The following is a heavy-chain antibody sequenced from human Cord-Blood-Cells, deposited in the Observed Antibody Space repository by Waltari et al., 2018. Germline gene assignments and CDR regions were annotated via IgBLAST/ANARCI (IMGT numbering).Heavy chain of an antibody. CDR2: IWYDGSNK. J-gene: IGHJ3*02. V-gene: IGHV3-33*01. CDR1: GFTLSSYG. Sequence: QVQLVDSGGGVVQHGRSLRLSCAASGFTLSSYGRHWVRQAAGKGLEWVAVIWYDGSNKYYADSVKGRFTISRDNSKNTLYLQMNSLRAEDTAVYYCARGDPLDAFDIWGQGTMVTVSS. CDR3: ARGDPLDAFDI.